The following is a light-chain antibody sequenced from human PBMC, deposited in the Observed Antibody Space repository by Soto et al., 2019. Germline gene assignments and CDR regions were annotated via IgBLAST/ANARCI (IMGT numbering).Light chain of an antibody. J-gene: IGLJ2*01. Sequence: QSVLTQPPSLSGAPGQRVTISCTGSSSNIGANYDVHWYQHLPGTAPKLLIYGNTNRPSGVPDRFSGSKSGTSASLAISGLQAEDEADYYCQSYDSRLSAYVVFGGGTKVTVL. V-gene: IGLV1-40*01. CDR3: QSYDSRLSAYVV. CDR1: SSNIGANYD. CDR2: GNT.